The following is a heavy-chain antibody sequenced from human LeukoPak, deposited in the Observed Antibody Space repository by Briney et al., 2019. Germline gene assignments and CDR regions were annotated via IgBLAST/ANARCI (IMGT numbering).Heavy chain of an antibody. CDR1: GFTFSSYY. V-gene: IGHV3-74*01. Sequence: GGSLRLSCAASGFTFSSYYMHWVRQAPGEGLVWVSRINVEGSRTDYADSVRGRFTISRDNVKNTLYLQMNSLTAEDTAVYYCVRSMSGRNDLWGQGTLVTVSS. D-gene: IGHD3-3*01. CDR2: INVEGSRT. CDR3: VRSMSGRNDL. J-gene: IGHJ5*02.